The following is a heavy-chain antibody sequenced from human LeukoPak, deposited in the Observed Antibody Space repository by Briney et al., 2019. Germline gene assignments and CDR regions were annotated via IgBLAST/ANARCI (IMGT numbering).Heavy chain of an antibody. Sequence: PGGSLRLSCAASGFTVSSNYMSWVRQAPGKGLEWVSVILSGGSTYYADSVKGRFTISRDNSKNTLYLQMNSLRAEDTAVYYCARDRHGDYSPDYYYYGMDVWGKGTTVTVSS. CDR1: GFTVSSNY. CDR3: ARDRHGDYSPDYYYYGMDV. CDR2: ILSGGST. D-gene: IGHD4-17*01. V-gene: IGHV3-53*01. J-gene: IGHJ6*04.